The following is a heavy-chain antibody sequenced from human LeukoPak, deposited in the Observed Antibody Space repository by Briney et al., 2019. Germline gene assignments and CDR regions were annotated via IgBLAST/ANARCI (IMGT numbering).Heavy chain of an antibody. CDR1: GGSFSGYY. CDR3: ARERTGTHPLYYYYGMDV. V-gene: IGHV4-34*01. J-gene: IGHJ6*02. D-gene: IGHD1-1*01. CDR2: INHSGST. Sequence: PSETLSLTCAVYGGSFSGYYWSWIRQPPGKGLEWIGEINHSGSTNYSPSLKSRVTISVDTSKNQFSLKLSSVTAADTAVYYCARERTGTHPLYYYYGMDVWGQGTTVTVSS.